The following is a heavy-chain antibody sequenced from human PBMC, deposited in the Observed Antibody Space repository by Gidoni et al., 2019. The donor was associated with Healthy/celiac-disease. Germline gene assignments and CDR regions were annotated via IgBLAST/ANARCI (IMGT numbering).Heavy chain of an antibody. D-gene: IGHD3-16*01. V-gene: IGHV3-48*01. CDR3: ARVLGLVDYFDY. Sequence: ELQLVESGGGLVQPGGSLRLACAASGFILSSYSMNWVRQAPGKGLEWVSYISSSSSTIYYANSVKGRFTISRDNAKNSLYLQMNSLRAEDTAVYYCARVLGLVDYFDYWGQGTLVTVSS. J-gene: IGHJ4*02. CDR1: GFILSSYS. CDR2: ISSSSSTI.